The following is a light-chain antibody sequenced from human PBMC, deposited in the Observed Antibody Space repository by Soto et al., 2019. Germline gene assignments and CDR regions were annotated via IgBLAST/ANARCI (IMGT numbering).Light chain of an antibody. CDR3: QQYNRYRT. Sequence: DIQMTQSPSTLSASVGDRVTITCRASQSISSWLAWYQQKPGKAPKLLIYDASSLESGVTSRFSGSGSGTEFTLTISSLQPDDFATYYCQQYNRYRTFGQGTKVEIK. J-gene: IGKJ1*01. CDR1: QSISSW. CDR2: DAS. V-gene: IGKV1-5*01.